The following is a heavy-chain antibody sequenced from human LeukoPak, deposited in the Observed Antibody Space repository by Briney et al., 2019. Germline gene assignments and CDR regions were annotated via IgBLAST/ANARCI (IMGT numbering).Heavy chain of an antibody. Sequence: ASVKVSCKASGYTFSGHYMHWVRQAPGQGLEWMGWINPNSGGTNYAQKFQGRVTMTRDTSISTAYMELSRLRSDDTAVYYCARDPYGTWYFDLWGRGTLVTVSS. CDR1: GYTFSGHY. J-gene: IGHJ2*01. CDR3: ARDPYGTWYFDL. V-gene: IGHV1-2*02. D-gene: IGHD3-10*01. CDR2: INPNSGGT.